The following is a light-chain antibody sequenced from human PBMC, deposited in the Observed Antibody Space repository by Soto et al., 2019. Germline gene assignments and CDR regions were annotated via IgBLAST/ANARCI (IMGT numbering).Light chain of an antibody. J-gene: IGLJ1*01. V-gene: IGLV2-8*01. CDR3: CSYVGSNHYV. Sequence: QSVLTQPPSASGSPGQSVAISCTGASSDVGGYNYVSWYQQYPGKAPXXXXXXXXXRXXXVPDRFSGSKSGHTASLTVSGXXAEDEADYYCCSYVGSNHYVFGTGTKVTVL. CDR1: SSDVGGYNY. CDR2: XXX.